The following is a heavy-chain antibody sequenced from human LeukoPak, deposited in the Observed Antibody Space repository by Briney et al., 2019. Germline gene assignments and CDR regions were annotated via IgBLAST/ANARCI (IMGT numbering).Heavy chain of an antibody. J-gene: IGHJ4*02. V-gene: IGHV3-53*01. CDR2: IYTGGNT. D-gene: IGHD2-8*01. CDR3: AGRSCSNGKCPFDY. Sequence: GGSLRLSCAASGFTVDSNYLSWVRQAPGKGLEWVSTIYTGGNTYYAASVKGRFTISRDNAQNSLYLQMNGLGAEDTAVYYCAGRSCSNGKCPFDYWGQGTLVTVSS. CDR1: GFTVDSNY.